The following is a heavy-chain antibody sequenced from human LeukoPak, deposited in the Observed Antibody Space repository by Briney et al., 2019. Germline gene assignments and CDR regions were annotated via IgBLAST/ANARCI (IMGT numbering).Heavy chain of an antibody. V-gene: IGHV1-2*02. CDR1: GYTFTGYY. Sequence: ASVKVSCKASGYTFTGYYMHWVRQAPRQGLEWMGWIIPNSGATNYAQNLQGRVTMTRDTSISTAYMELKRLTSDDTAVYYCARQLGATSRDYWGQGTLVTVSS. CDR3: ARQLGATSRDY. CDR2: IIPNSGAT. D-gene: IGHD1-26*01. J-gene: IGHJ4*02.